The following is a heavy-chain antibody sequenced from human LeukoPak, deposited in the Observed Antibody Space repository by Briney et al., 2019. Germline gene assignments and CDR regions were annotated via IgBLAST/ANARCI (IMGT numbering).Heavy chain of an antibody. J-gene: IGHJ4*02. Sequence: GGSLRLSCAASGFTFSSYAMHWVRQAPGKGLEWVAVISYDGSNKYYADSVKGRFTISRDNSKNTLYLQMNSLRAEDTAVYYCLGYSSGWGAYYFDYWGQGTLVTVSS. CDR1: GFTFSSYA. V-gene: IGHV3-30*04. CDR2: ISYDGSNK. D-gene: IGHD6-19*01. CDR3: LGYSSGWGAYYFDY.